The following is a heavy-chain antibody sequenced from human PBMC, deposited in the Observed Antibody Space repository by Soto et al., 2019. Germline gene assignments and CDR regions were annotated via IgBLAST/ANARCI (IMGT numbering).Heavy chain of an antibody. Sequence: QVQLVQSGAEVKKPGSSVKVSCKASGGTFSSYAISWVRQAPGQGLEWMGGIIPNCVTANYSQKFQGRVTITADESTSTAYMELSSLSSEDTAVYYCASSPLLAAARAEYFQHWGQGTLVTVSS. CDR2: IIPNCVTA. CDR1: GGTFSSYA. V-gene: IGHV1-69*01. J-gene: IGHJ1*01. CDR3: ASSPLLAAARAEYFQH. D-gene: IGHD2-2*01.